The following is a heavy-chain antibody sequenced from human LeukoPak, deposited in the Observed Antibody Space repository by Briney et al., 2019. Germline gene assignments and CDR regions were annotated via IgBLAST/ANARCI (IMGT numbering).Heavy chain of an antibody. CDR2: IYYTGKT. V-gene: IGHV4-61*03. CDR1: GDSVSSGNYY. Sequence: SETLSLTCTVSGDSVSSGNYYWSWLRQPPGKALERIGYIYYTGKTYYNPSLEGRVTILVDTSRNHFSVKLSSVTAADTAVYYCARSQNYYGSGDYWSQGTLVTVSS. J-gene: IGHJ4*02. CDR3: ARSQNYYGSGDY. D-gene: IGHD3-10*01.